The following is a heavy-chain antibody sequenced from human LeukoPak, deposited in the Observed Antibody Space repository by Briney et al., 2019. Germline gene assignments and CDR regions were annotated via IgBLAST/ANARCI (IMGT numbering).Heavy chain of an antibody. Sequence: GESLKIFCKGSGYSFTSYWIGWVRQMPGKGLEWMGIIYPGDSDTRYSPSFQGQVTISADKSISTAYLQWSSLKASDTAMYYCARFPAVAGTAYYFDYWGQGTLVTVSS. D-gene: IGHD6-19*01. CDR1: GYSFTSYW. J-gene: IGHJ4*02. CDR2: IYPGDSDT. V-gene: IGHV5-51*01. CDR3: ARFPAVAGTAYYFDY.